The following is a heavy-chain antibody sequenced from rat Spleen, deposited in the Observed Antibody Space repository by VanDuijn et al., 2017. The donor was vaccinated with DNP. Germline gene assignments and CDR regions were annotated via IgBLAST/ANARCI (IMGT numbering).Heavy chain of an antibody. V-gene: IGHV5-46*01. CDR2: ISDSGGTT. D-gene: IGHD5-1*01. CDR1: GFTFSTFP. Sequence: EVQLVESGGGLLQPGRSMKLSCAASGFTFSTFPMTWLRQAPTKGLEWVATISDSGGTTFHRDSVKGRFTISRDNAKSALYLQMNSLRSEDTATYYCSRASSWERPYFDYWGQGVMVTVSS. CDR3: SRASSWERPYFDY. J-gene: IGHJ2*01.